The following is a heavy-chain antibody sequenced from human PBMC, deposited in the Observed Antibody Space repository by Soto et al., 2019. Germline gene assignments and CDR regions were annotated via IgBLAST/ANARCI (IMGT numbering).Heavy chain of an antibody. D-gene: IGHD3-9*01. CDR2: IFSNDEK. CDR1: GFSLSNARMG. Sequence: QVTLKESGPVLVKPTETLTLTCTVSGFSLSNARMGVSWIRQPPGKALEWLAHIFSNDEKSYSTSLKSRLTISXXTXKXXVVLTMTNMDPVDTATYYCARMDEDILTGSPSLGYWGQGTLVTVSS. J-gene: IGHJ4*02. CDR3: ARMDEDILTGSPSLGY. V-gene: IGHV2-26*01.